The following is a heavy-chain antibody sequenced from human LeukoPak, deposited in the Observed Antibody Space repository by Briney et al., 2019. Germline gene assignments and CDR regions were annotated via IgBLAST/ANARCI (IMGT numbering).Heavy chain of an antibody. CDR1: GGTFSSYA. V-gene: IGHV1-2*02. CDR2: INPNSGGT. D-gene: IGHD3-3*01. CDR3: ARDLGSGYYPIFDY. Sequence: ASVKVSCKASGGTFSSYAISWVRQAPGQGLEWMGWINPNSGGTNYAQKFQGRVTMTRDTSISTAYMELSRLRSDDTAVYYCARDLGSGYYPIFDYWGQGTLVAVSS. J-gene: IGHJ4*02.